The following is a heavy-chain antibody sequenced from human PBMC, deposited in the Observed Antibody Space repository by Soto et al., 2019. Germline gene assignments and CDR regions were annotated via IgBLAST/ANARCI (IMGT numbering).Heavy chain of an antibody. CDR1: GFIFTISS. V-gene: IGHV1-58*01. Sequence: SVKVSCKASGFIFTISSVQCALQARGQRLEWIGWITVGTGNTNYAQKFQERVTITRDMSTSTAYMELSNLRSEDTAIYYCAAGDSSGYYGGWGQGTQVTVSS. CDR3: AAGDSSGYYGG. J-gene: IGHJ4*02. D-gene: IGHD3-22*01. CDR2: ITVGTGNT.